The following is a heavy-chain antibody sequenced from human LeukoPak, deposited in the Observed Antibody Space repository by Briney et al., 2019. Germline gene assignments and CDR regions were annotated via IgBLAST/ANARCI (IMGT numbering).Heavy chain of an antibody. D-gene: IGHD3-22*01. CDR3: AKAAPSGYYRYFDY. CDR1: GFTVTDTY. Sequence: PGGSLRLSCAASGFTVTDTYVSWVRQAPGKGLQWVSVIYRGGDTHYVDSVMGRFTISRDSSKNTLYLQMNSLRAEDTAVYYCAKAAPSGYYRYFDYWGQGTLVTVSS. CDR2: IYRGGDT. J-gene: IGHJ4*02. V-gene: IGHV3-53*01.